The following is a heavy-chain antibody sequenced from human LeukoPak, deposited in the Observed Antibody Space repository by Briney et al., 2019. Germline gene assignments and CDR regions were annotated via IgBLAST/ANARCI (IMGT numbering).Heavy chain of an antibody. CDR3: ARGHVSRRYYDSTDYLDWFDP. V-gene: IGHV1-46*01. CDR1: GYTFTSYY. Sequence: ASVKVSCKASGYTFTSYYIHWVRQAPGPGLEWMGIINPSGGRTNYEQKFQGRLTMTRDMSTSTVYMEMSSLRSEDTAVYYCARGHVSRRYYDSTDYLDWFDPWGQGTLVTVSS. J-gene: IGHJ5*02. D-gene: IGHD3-22*01. CDR2: INPSGGRT.